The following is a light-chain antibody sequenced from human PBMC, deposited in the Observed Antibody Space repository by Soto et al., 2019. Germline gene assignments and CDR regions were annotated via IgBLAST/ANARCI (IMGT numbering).Light chain of an antibody. V-gene: IGLV2-23*01. CDR1: SSDVGSYNL. Sequence: QSVLTQPASVSGSPGQSITFSCTVASSDVGSYNLVSWYQQHPGKAPKFMIYEGSKRPSGVSNRFSGSQSGNTASLTISGLQAEDEADYYCFSYAGSTNSYVFGTGTKVTVL. CDR2: EGS. CDR3: FSYAGSTNSYV. J-gene: IGLJ1*01.